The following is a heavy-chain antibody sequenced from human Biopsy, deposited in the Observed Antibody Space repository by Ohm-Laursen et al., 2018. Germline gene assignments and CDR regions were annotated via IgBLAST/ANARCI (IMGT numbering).Heavy chain of an antibody. CDR3: ARDRGYYSDRTVPGYFDL. D-gene: IGHD3-22*01. Sequence: TLSLTCTVSRGSISSYYWSWIRQPPGKGLEWIGYMSNSGSTNYNPSLKTRVTISLDTPKNHFSLRLRSVTPADTAIYYCARDRGYYSDRTVPGYFDLWGRGTLVTVSS. CDR1: RGSISSYY. V-gene: IGHV4-59*01. CDR2: MSNSGST. J-gene: IGHJ2*01.